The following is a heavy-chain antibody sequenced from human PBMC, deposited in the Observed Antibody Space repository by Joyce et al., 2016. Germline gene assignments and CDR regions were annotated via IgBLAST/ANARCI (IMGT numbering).Heavy chain of an antibody. J-gene: IGHJ4*02. V-gene: IGHV3-21*01. CDR2: ISTTANHI. CDR1: GFTFSDFS. CDR3: ARGGIYSNAFDY. D-gene: IGHD2-15*01. Sequence: EVQLVESGGGLVKPGGSLRLSWAVSGFTFSDFSMNWVRQAPGKGLEWVSSISTTANHIYYADSVRGRFTISRDNAKNLLYLQTSSLSAEDTAVYYCARGGIYSNAFDYWGQGTLVTVSS.